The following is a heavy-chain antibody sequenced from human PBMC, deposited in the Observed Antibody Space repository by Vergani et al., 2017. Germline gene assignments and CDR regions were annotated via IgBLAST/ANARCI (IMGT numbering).Heavy chain of an antibody. Sequence: QVQLQESGPGLVKPSQTLSLTCTVSGGSISSGSYYWSWIRQPAGKGLEWIGRLYTSGSTNYNPSLKSRVTISVDTSKNQFSLKLSSVTAADTAVYYCARAGTYSGSYFDYWGQGTLVTVSS. CDR3: ARAGTYSGSYFDY. CDR1: GGSISSGSYY. V-gene: IGHV4-61*02. CDR2: LYTSGST. D-gene: IGHD1-26*01. J-gene: IGHJ4*02.